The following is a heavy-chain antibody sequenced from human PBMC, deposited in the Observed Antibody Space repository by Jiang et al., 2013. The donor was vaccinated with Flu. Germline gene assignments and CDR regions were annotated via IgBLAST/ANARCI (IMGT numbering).Heavy chain of an antibody. V-gene: IGHV1-69*01. CDR3: ASEKPVEMATISDAFDI. CDR2: IIPIFGTA. D-gene: IGHD5-24*01. Sequence: SGAEVKKPGSSVKVSCKASGGTFSSYAISWVRQAPGQGLEWMGGIIPIFGTANYAQKFQGRVTITADESTSTAYMELSSLRSEDTAVYYCASEKPVEMATISDAFDIWGQGTMVTVSS. J-gene: IGHJ3*02. CDR1: GGTFSSYA.